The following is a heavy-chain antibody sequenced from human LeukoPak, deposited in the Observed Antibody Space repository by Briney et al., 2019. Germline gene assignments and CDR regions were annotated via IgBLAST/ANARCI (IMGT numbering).Heavy chain of an antibody. CDR3: ARDSLAYCGGDCYSWDY. CDR1: GFTFSSYG. Sequence: GGSLRLSCAASGFTFSSYGMHWVRQAPGKGLEWVAVIWYDGSNKYYADSVKGRFTISRDNSKSTLYLQMNSLRAEDTAVYYCARDSLAYCGGDCYSWDYWGQGTLVTVSS. V-gene: IGHV3-33*01. J-gene: IGHJ4*02. D-gene: IGHD2-21*02. CDR2: IWYDGSNK.